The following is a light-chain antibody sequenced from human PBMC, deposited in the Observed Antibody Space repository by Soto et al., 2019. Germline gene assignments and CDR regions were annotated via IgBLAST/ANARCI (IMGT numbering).Light chain of an antibody. V-gene: IGKV4-1*01. J-gene: IGKJ2*01. CDR2: WAS. CDR3: HQYYDAPYT. CDR1: LSVYSSSSTYRNH. Sequence: IVLTQSPEFSAVSLGERATINCKSSLSVYSSSSTYRNHLAWYQQKSGQPPKLLISWASTRESGVPDRFSGSGSRTDFTLTITSLQPEDVAIYYCHQYYDAPYTFGQGTKLEIK.